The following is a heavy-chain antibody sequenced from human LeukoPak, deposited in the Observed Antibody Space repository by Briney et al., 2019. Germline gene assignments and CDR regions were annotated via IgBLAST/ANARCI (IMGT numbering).Heavy chain of an antibody. D-gene: IGHD3-10*01. V-gene: IGHV1-18*01. CDR2: ISAYNGNT. J-gene: IGHJ4*02. CDR1: GYTFTSYG. Sequence: ASVKVSCKASGYTFTSYGISWVRQAPGQGLEWMGWISAYNGNTNYAQKLQGRVTMTTDTSTSTAYMELRSLRSDDTAVYYCARDSTLRMTYYYGSGSSRLPDYWGQGTLVTVSS. CDR3: ARDSTLRMTYYYGSGSSRLPDY.